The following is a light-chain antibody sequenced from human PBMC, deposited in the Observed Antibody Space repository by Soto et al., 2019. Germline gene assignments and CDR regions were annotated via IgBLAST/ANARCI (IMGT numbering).Light chain of an antibody. CDR3: QQTYCTPRT. CDR2: AAS. CDR1: QSISSY. V-gene: IGKV1-39*01. Sequence: DIQMTQSPSSLSASVGDRVTITCRASQSISSYLHWYQQKPGKAPKLLIYAASSLQSGVPSRFSGSGSGTDFTLTISSLQPEDFATYYCQQTYCTPRTFGQGTKVEIK. J-gene: IGKJ1*01.